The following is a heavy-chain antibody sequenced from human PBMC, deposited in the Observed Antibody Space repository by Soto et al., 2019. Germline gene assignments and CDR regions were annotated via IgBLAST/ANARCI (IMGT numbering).Heavy chain of an antibody. CDR2: IHYSGST. CDR3: ARSDKVTGTYYYDTCGTFDY. J-gene: IGHJ4*02. V-gene: IGHV4-30-4*01. CDR1: GGSIRSGDYY. D-gene: IGHD3-22*01. Sequence: PSETLSLTCTVSGGSIRSGDYYWSWIRQPPGKGLEWIGNIHYSGSTHYTPSLQSRVTISLDTSKNQFSLKVNSVTAADSAVYYCARSDKVTGTYYYDTCGTFDYWGLGTLVTVSS.